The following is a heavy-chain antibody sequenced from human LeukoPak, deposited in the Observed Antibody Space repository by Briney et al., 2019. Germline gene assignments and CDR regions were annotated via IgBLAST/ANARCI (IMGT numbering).Heavy chain of an antibody. CDR2: IKQDGSEK. Sequence: GGSLRLSCAASGFTFSKFWMSWVRQAPGKGLEWVANIKQDGSEKYYVDSVKGRFTISRDNAKNSLYLQMNSLRAEDTAVYYCARDGYDSSGYYYWDWGQGTLVTVSS. J-gene: IGHJ4*02. CDR1: GFTFSKFW. CDR3: ARDGYDSSGYYYWD. V-gene: IGHV3-7*01. D-gene: IGHD3-22*01.